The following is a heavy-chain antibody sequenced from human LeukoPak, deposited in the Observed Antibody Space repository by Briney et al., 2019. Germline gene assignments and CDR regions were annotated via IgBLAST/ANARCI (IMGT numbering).Heavy chain of an antibody. D-gene: IGHD2-15*01. CDR1: GYTFTGYY. V-gene: IGHV1-2*02. CDR3: ARDYCSGGSCYALDP. J-gene: IGHJ5*02. CDR2: INPNSGGT. Sequence: ASVKVSCKASGYTFTGYYMHWVRQAPGQGLEWMGWINPNSGGTNYAQKFQGRVTMTRDTSISTAYMELSRLRSDGTAVYYCARDYCSGGSCYALDPWGQGTLVTVSS.